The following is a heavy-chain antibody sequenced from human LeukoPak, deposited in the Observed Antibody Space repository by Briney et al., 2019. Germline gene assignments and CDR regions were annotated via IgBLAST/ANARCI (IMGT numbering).Heavy chain of an antibody. Sequence: PSETLSLTCIVSGGSISSYYWSWIRQPPGKGLEWIGYIYYSGSTNYNPSLKSRVTISVDTSKNQFSLKLSSVTAADTAVYYCARAMPDYYYYGMDVWGQGTTVTVSS. V-gene: IGHV4-59*01. J-gene: IGHJ6*02. CDR2: IYYSGST. CDR1: GGSISSYY. D-gene: IGHD2-2*01. CDR3: ARAMPDYYYYGMDV.